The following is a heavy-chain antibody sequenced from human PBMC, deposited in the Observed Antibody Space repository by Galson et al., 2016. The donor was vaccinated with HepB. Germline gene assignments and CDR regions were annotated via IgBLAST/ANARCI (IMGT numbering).Heavy chain of an antibody. CDR1: GFSLSTSGMC. CDR3: ARIGSSARRLRWRGDYFDY. V-gene: IGHV2-70*01. J-gene: IGHJ4*02. D-gene: IGHD3-16*01. CDR2: IDWDDDK. Sequence: PALVKPTQTLTLTCTFSGFSLSTSGMCVSWIRQPPGKALEWLALIDWDDDKYYSTSLKTRLTISKDTSKNQVVLTMTNMDPVDTATYYCARIGSSARRLRWRGDYFDYWGQGTLVTVAS.